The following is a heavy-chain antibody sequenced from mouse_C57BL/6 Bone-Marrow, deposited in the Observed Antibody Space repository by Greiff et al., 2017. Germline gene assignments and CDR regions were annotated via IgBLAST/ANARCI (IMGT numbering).Heavy chain of an antibody. D-gene: IGHD2-5*01. V-gene: IGHV1-15*01. J-gene: IGHJ2*01. CDR3: TEGNYSNYFDD. Sequence: QVQLQQSGAELVRPGASVTLSCKASGYTFTDYEMHWVKQTPVHGLEWIGAIDPETGGTAYNQKFKGKAILTADKSSSTAYMELRSLTSEDSAVYYCTEGNYSNYFDDWGQGTTLTVSS. CDR2: IDPETGGT. CDR1: GYTFTDYE.